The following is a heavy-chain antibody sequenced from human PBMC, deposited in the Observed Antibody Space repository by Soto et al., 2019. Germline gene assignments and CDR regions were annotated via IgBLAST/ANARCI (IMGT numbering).Heavy chain of an antibody. Sequence: ASVKVSCKASGGTFSSYAISWVRQAPGQGLEWMGGIIPIFGTANYAQKFQGRVTITADESTSTAYMELSSLRSEDTAVYYCARRMDTAMNYYYYGMDVWGQGTTVTVSS. V-gene: IGHV1-69*13. CDR2: IIPIFGTA. J-gene: IGHJ6*02. CDR3: ARRMDTAMNYYYYGMDV. D-gene: IGHD5-18*01. CDR1: GGTFSSYA.